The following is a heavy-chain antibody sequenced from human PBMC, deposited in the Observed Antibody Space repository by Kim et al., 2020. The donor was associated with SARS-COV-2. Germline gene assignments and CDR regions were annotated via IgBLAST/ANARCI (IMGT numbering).Heavy chain of an antibody. J-gene: IGHJ6*02. CDR1: GFTFSSCA. D-gene: IGHD3-10*01. Sequence: GGSLRLSCAASGFTFSSCAMHWVRQAPGKGLEWVAVISYDGSNKNYADSVKGRFTISRDNSKNTLYLQMNSLRAEDTALYYCARDPWERLRGVTYSYYGMDVWGQGGTVTVSS. V-gene: IGHV3-30-3*01. CDR2: ISYDGSNK. CDR3: ARDPWERLRGVTYSYYGMDV.